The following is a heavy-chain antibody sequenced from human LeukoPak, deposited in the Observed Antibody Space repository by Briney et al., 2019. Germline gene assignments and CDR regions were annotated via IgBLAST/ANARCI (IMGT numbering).Heavy chain of an antibody. V-gene: IGHV3-21*01. CDR3: ARELPPYYDILTGPHGY. D-gene: IGHD3-9*01. Sequence: GGSLRLSCAASGFTFSSYSMNWVRQAPGKGLEWVSSISSSSYIYYADSVKGRFTISRDNAKSSLYLQMNSLRAEDTAVYYCARELPPYYDILTGPHGYWGQGTLVTVSS. CDR1: GFTFSSYS. CDR2: ISSSSYI. J-gene: IGHJ4*02.